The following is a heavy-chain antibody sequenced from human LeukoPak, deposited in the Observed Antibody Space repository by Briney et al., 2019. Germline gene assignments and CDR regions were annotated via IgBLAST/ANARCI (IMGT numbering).Heavy chain of an antibody. V-gene: IGHV4-39*07. CDR3: ARGILDFWSGYPFDY. J-gene: IGHJ4*02. CDR2: IYYSGST. CDR1: GASISGSGYY. Sequence: SETLSLTCAVSGASISGSGYYWGWIRQPPGKGLEWIGNIYYSGSTNYNPSLKSRVTISVDTSKNQFSLKLSSVTAADTAVYYCARGILDFWSGYPFDYWGQGTLVTVSS. D-gene: IGHD3-3*01.